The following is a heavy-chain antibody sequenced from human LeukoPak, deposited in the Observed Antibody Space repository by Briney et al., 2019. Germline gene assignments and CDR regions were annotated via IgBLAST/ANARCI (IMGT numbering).Heavy chain of an antibody. V-gene: IGHV3-74*01. CDR1: GFTFSSYW. Sequence: PGGSLRLSCAASGFTFSSYWMHWVRQAPGKGLVWVSRINRDGRSTTYADSVKGRFTISRDNAKNTLYLQMNSLKTEDTAVYYCTTVWYDILTGYYPYYFDYWGQGTLVTVSS. CDR2: INRDGRST. CDR3: TTVWYDILTGYYPYYFDY. D-gene: IGHD3-9*01. J-gene: IGHJ4*02.